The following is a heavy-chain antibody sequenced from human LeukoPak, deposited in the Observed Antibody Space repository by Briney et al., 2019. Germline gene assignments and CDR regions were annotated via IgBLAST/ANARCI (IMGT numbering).Heavy chain of an antibody. J-gene: IGHJ4*02. D-gene: IGHD2-2*02. CDR2: ISGSGPST. CDR3: AKGGGYCSSTSCYIPYGIDY. V-gene: IGHV3-23*01. Sequence: GGSLRLSCAASGFTFSSYAMSWVRQAPGKGLEWVSAISGSGPSTYYADSVKGRFTISRDNSKNTLYLQMNSLRAEDTAVYYCAKGGGYCSSTSCYIPYGIDYWGQGTLVTVSS. CDR1: GFTFSSYA.